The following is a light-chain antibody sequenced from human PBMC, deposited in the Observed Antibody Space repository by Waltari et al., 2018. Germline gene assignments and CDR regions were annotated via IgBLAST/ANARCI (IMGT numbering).Light chain of an antibody. CDR2: DDY. CDR1: KIASKR. V-gene: IGLV3-21*03. Sequence: SYVLTQPPSVSVAPGKTARITCGGNKIASKRVHWYQQRPGQAPVLVVNDDYDRPPGIPERLSGSKSGNTATLTISGVEAGDEADYSCQVWDGSRDHYVFGTGTKVTVL. J-gene: IGLJ1*01. CDR3: QVWDGSRDHYV.